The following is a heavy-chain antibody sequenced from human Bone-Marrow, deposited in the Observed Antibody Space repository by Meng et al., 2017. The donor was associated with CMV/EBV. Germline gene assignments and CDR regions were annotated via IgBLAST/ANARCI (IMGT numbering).Heavy chain of an antibody. CDR2: INGDGSST. D-gene: IGHD2-2*01. V-gene: IGHV3-74*01. CDR3: ARGPHYSSPPLHY. CDR1: GLTFSTYW. J-gene: IGHJ4*02. Sequence: CADSGLTFSTYWMHWVRQVSGKGLVWVSRINGDGSSTSYADSVKGRFNISRDNAKNTLYLQMNSLRAEDTAVYYCARGPHYSSPPLHYWGQGTLVTVSS.